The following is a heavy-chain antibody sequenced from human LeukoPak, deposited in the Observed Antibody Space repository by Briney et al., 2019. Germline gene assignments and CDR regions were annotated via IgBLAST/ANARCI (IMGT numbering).Heavy chain of an antibody. D-gene: IGHD4-11*01. CDR1: GYKFNAYW. J-gene: IGHJ6*02. CDR2: IYPDDSDT. Sequence: TAGESLKISCKGSGYKFNAYWIAWVRRMPGKGLEWMGIIYPDDSDTRYSPSFQGQVTISADKSLSTAYVQWSSLKASDTAMYYCARHGPGGPTVTTPYYYYYYGMDVWGQGTTVTVSS. V-gene: IGHV5-51*01. CDR3: ARHGPGGPTVTTPYYYYYYGMDV.